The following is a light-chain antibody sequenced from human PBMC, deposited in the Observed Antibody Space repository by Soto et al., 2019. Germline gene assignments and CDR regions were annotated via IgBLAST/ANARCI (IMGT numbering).Light chain of an antibody. Sequence: EIVLTQSPATLSLSPGERATLSCRASQRVSSYLACYQQKPGQAPRLLIYDASNRATGFPARFSGSGSGKDFTLTISSLEPEDFAVYYCQQRSNWTPGLTFGGGTKVEIK. CDR1: QRVSSY. V-gene: IGKV3-11*01. CDR3: QQRSNWTPGLT. CDR2: DAS. J-gene: IGKJ4*01.